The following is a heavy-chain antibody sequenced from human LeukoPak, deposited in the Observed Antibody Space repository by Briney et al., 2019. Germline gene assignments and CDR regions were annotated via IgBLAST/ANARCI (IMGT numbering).Heavy chain of an antibody. CDR1: GGSISRYY. V-gene: IGHV4-59*01. Sequence: SETLSLACTVSGGSISRYYWSWIRQPPGKGLDWIGYMYYSGSTNSNPSLKSRVTISVDTSKNQFSLKLSSVTAADTAVYYCASLYSGSYDTGSFDYFNYWGQGTLVTVSS. D-gene: IGHD1-26*01. J-gene: IGHJ4*02. CDR2: MYYSGST. CDR3: ASLYSGSYDTGSFDYFNY.